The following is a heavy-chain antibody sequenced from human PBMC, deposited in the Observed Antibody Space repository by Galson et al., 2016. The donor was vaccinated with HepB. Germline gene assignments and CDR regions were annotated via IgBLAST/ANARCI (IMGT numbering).Heavy chain of an antibody. CDR3: ARDKGPGIAVAADFLGSYGMDV. Sequence: SLRLSCAASGFTFSTYAMQWVRQAPGKGLEWVAVISYDGTNKYYADSVKGRFTISRDNSRNTPYLQMNSLRVEDTAAYYCARDKGPGIAVAADFLGSYGMDVWGQGTTVTVSS. CDR2: ISYDGTNK. J-gene: IGHJ6*02. V-gene: IGHV3-30-3*01. CDR1: GFTFSTYA. D-gene: IGHD6-19*01.